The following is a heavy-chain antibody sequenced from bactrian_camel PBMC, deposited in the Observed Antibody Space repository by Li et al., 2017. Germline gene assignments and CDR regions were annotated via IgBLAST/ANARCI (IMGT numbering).Heavy chain of an antibody. CDR1: GYTLPMN. Sequence: HVQLVESGGGSVQAGESLRLSCVASGYTLPMNMAWFRRLPGQEREGVAAIAGDGKTDYADSVKGRATISRDGAKNIIELQMHSLKPEDTATYYCAADLVTDEPSLVEREYYCWGRGTQVTVS. D-gene: IGHD1*01. J-gene: IGHJ4*01. V-gene: IGHV3S53*01. CDR3: AADLVTDEPSLVEREYYC. CDR2: IAGDGKT.